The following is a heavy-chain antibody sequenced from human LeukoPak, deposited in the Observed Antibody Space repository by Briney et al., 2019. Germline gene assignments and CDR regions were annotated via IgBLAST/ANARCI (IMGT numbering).Heavy chain of an antibody. Sequence: GGSLRLSCAASGFTFSSYEMNWVRQAPGKGLEWVSYISSSGSTIYYADSVKGRFTISRDNAKNSLYLQMNSLRAEDKAVYYCARPASDMATTNWGQGTLVTVSS. CDR2: ISSSGSTI. J-gene: IGHJ4*02. V-gene: IGHV3-48*03. D-gene: IGHD5-24*01. CDR3: ARPASDMATTN. CDR1: GFTFSSYE.